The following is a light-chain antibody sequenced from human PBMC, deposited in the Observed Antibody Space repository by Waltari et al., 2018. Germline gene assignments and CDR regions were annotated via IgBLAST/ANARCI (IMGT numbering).Light chain of an antibody. CDR2: AAA. CDR1: QNIGKY. CDR3: QNHERLPAT. J-gene: IGKJ1*01. Sequence: EVVLTQSPGTLSLSPGERATLSCRAGQNIGKYLVWYQQRPGQPPSLSMYAAATRATVIPDRFSGSGYGTDFSRTISRLEPEDFAVYYCQNHERLPATFGQGTKVEIK. V-gene: IGKV3-20*01.